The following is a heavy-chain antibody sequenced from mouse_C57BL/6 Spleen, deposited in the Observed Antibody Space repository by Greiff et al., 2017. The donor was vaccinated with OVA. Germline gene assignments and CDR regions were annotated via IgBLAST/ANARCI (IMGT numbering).Heavy chain of an antibody. CDR3: ARARRSNYVGYFDY. Sequence: QVHVKQPGAELVKPGASVKLSCMASGYTFTSYWMQWVKQRPGQGLEWIGEIDPSDSYTNYNQKFKGKATLTVDTSSSTAYMQLSSLTSEDSAVYYCARARRSNYVGYFDYWGQGTTLTVSS. D-gene: IGHD2-5*01. CDR1: GYTFTSYW. CDR2: IDPSDSYT. V-gene: IGHV1-50*01. J-gene: IGHJ2*01.